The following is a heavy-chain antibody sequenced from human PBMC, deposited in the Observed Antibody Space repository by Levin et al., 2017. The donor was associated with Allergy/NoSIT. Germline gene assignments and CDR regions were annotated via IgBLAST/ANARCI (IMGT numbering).Heavy chain of an antibody. CDR2: IYYSGST. CDR3: ARGGGLSSGWSFDY. Sequence: SQTLSLTCTVSGGSISSYYWSWIRQPPGKGLEWIGYIYYSGSTNYNPSLKSRVTISVDTSKNQFPLKLSSVTAADTAVYYCARGGGLSSGWSFDYWGQGTLVTVSS. J-gene: IGHJ4*02. V-gene: IGHV4-59*01. CDR1: GGSISSYY. D-gene: IGHD6-19*01.